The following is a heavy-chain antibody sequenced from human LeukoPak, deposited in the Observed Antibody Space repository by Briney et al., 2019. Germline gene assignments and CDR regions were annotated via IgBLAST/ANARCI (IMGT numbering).Heavy chain of an antibody. CDR2: LSVWVSTI. CDR1: GFTFSSYE. CDR3: ARVGHLERITMIVVVRDAFDI. J-gene: IGHJ3*02. Sequence: GGSLRLSCAASGFTFSSYEMKWVRQAPGRGREGFSYLSVWVSTIYYADSVKGRFTISRDNAKNSLYLQMNSLRAEDTAVYYCARVGHLERITMIVVVRDAFDIWGQGTMVTVSS. D-gene: IGHD3-22*01. V-gene: IGHV3-48*03.